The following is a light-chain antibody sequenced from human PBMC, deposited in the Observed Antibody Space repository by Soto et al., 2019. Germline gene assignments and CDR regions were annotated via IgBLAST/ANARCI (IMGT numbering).Light chain of an antibody. V-gene: IGLV2-23*01. CDR3: CSYAGSSTFV. CDR2: DAI. J-gene: IGLJ2*01. CDR1: SSDVGTYNL. Sequence: QSALTQPASVSGSPGQSITISCTGTSSDVGTYNLVSWYQQHPDKAPKLIVYDAIKRPSGVSNRFSGSKSGNTASLTISGLQAEDEADYYCCSYAGSSTFVFGGGTKLTVL.